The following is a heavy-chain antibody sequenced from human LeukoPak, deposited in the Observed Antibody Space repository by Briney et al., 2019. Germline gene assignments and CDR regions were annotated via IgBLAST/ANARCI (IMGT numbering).Heavy chain of an antibody. J-gene: IGHJ4*02. CDR1: GFTFSFFA. D-gene: IGHD5-18*01. CDR3: AKGRRSYGCLDY. V-gene: IGHV3-23*01. CDR2: FGGAGRGST. Sequence: GGSLRLSCAASGFTFSFFAMTWVRQAPGKGLEWVSSFGGAGRGSTYHSDSVKGRFTISRDNSKNTLYLQMNSLRAEDTAVYYCAKGRRSYGCLDYWGQGTLVTVSS.